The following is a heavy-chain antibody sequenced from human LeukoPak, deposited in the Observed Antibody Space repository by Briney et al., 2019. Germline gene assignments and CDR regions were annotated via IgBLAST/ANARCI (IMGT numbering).Heavy chain of an antibody. D-gene: IGHD3-22*01. J-gene: IGHJ3*02. Sequence: GGSLRLSCAASGFTVSSNYMSWVRQAPGKGLEWVSVIYSGGSTYYADSVKGRFTISRDNSKNTLYLQMNSLRAEDTAVYYCARGDDYYDSSGYYSWGAFDIWGQGTMVTVSS. CDR2: IYSGGST. CDR1: GFTVSSNY. CDR3: ARGDDYYDSSGYYSWGAFDI. V-gene: IGHV3-66*01.